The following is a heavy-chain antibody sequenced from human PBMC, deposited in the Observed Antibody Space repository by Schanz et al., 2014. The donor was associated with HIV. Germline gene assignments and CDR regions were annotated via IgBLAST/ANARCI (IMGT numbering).Heavy chain of an antibody. CDR1: GYTFTSYY. CDR2: IIPIFGAA. J-gene: IGHJ5*02. D-gene: IGHD2-21*01. V-gene: IGHV1-69*01. Sequence: QVQLVQSGAEVKKPGASVKVSCKASGYTFTSYYMHWVRQAPGQGLEWMGGIIPIFGAAKNAPKFQGRVTITADESTSTAYMELTGLNPEDTAIYYCARDDVLDSLASWGQGTLVTVSS. CDR3: ARDDVLDSLAS.